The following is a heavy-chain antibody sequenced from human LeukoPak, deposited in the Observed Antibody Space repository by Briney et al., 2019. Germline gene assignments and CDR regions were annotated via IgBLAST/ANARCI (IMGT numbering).Heavy chain of an antibody. Sequence: SETLSLTCAVYGGSFSGYYWSWIRQLPGKGLEWIGEVTHSGSTNYNPSLKSRVTISVDTSKNQFSLKLSSVTAADTAVYYCARVGGWFDPWGQGTLVTVSS. V-gene: IGHV4-34*01. D-gene: IGHD1-26*01. CDR1: GGSFSGYY. CDR2: VTHSGST. CDR3: ARVGGWFDP. J-gene: IGHJ5*02.